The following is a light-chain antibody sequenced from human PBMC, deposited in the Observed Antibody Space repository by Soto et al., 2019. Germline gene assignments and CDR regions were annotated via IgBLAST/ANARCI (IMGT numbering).Light chain of an antibody. CDR3: QQYNNWPRT. V-gene: IGKV3-15*01. CDR2: GAS. CDR1: QSISDT. Sequence: EIVMTQSPATLSVSPGGRATLSCRASQSISDTLAWYQQKPGQAPRLLIYGASSRATGIPARFSGSESGTEFTLTISSLQSEDSAVYYCQQYNNWPRTSGQGTKVDIK. J-gene: IGKJ1*01.